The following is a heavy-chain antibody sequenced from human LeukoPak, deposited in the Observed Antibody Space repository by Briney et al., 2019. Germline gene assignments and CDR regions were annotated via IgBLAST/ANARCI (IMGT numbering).Heavy chain of an antibody. CDR3: ASEYSSGYLGFDP. D-gene: IGHD6-19*01. Sequence: GGSLRLSCAASGFTFSIHSMNWVRQAPGKGLEWVSYISSTSSTIYYADSVKGRFTISRDNAKNSLYLQMNSLRDEDTAVYYCASEYSSGYLGFDPWGQGTLVTVSS. V-gene: IGHV3-48*02. CDR1: GFTFSIHS. CDR2: ISSTSSTI. J-gene: IGHJ5*02.